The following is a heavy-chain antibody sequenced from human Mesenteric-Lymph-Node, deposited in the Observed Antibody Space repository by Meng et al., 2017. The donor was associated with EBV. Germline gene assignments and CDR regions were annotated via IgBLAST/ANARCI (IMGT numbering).Heavy chain of an antibody. V-gene: IGHV4-39*07. CDR1: GGSLSRSSYC. CDR3: AREVRGVNTGWKPFFDY. CDR2: IYYSGST. Sequence: LQRQGRVPARVNPSSTLPLTCTVAGGSLSRSSYCCGWIRQPPGKGLEWIGSIYYSGSTYYNPSLKSRVTISVDRSKNQFSLRLTSVSAADTALYFCAREVRGVNTGWKPFFDYWGQGALVTVSS. D-gene: IGHD3-10*01. J-gene: IGHJ4*02.